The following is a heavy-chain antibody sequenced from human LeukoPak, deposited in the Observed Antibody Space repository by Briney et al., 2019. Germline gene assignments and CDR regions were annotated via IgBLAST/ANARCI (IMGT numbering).Heavy chain of an antibody. Sequence: ASVKVSCKASGYTFTSYGISWVRQAPGQGLEWMGWISAYNGNTNYAQKLQGRVTMTTDTSTSTAYMELRSLRSDDTAVYYCARLVIAHTYYHYYYYMDVWGKGTTVTVSS. CDR2: ISAYNGNT. CDR1: GYTFTSYG. V-gene: IGHV1-18*01. CDR3: ARLVIAHTYYHYYYYMDV. D-gene: IGHD2-21*01. J-gene: IGHJ6*03.